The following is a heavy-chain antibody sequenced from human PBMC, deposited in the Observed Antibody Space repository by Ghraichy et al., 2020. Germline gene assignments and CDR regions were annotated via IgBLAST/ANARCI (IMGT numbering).Heavy chain of an antibody. D-gene: IGHD1-26*01. CDR1: GFTFSSYW. CDR2: IKQDGGAK. V-gene: IGHV3-7*01. J-gene: IGHJ3*02. Sequence: GGSLRLSCAASGFTFSSYWMSWVRQAPGKGLEWVANIKQDGGAKYYVDSVKGRFTISRDNAKNSLYLQMNSLGAEDTAVYYCARIAEYSGSYPGEDDAFDIRGQGTMVTVSS. CDR3: ARIAEYSGSYPGEDDAFDI.